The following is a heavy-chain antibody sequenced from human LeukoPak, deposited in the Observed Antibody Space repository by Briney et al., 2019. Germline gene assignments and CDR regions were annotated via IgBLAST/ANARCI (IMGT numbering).Heavy chain of an antibody. CDR1: GYTFTSYD. D-gene: IGHD3-16*01. Sequence: GASVKVSCKASGYTFTSYDISWVRQATGQGLEWMAWLNPNSGNTGYAQKFQGRVTMTRNTSISTAYMELSSLRSEDTAVYYCASSLITIYGPGDYWGQGTLVTVSS. CDR2: LNPNSGNT. J-gene: IGHJ4*02. V-gene: IGHV1-8*02. CDR3: ASSLITIYGPGDY.